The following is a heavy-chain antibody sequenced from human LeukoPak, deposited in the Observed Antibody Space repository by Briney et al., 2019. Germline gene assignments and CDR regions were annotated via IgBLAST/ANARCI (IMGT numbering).Heavy chain of an antibody. CDR2: INHSGST. Sequence: SETLSLTCAVYGGSFSCYYWRWIRQPPGKGLEWIGEINHSGSTNYNPSLKSRVTISVDTSKNQFSLRLSSVTAADTAVYYCAREREQWLPRGGFDYWGQGILVTVSS. J-gene: IGHJ4*02. D-gene: IGHD6-19*01. CDR3: AREREQWLPRGGFDY. V-gene: IGHV4-34*01. CDR1: GGSFSCYY.